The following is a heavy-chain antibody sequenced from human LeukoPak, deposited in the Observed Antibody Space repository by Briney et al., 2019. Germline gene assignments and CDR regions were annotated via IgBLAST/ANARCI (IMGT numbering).Heavy chain of an antibody. J-gene: IGHJ5*01. CDR2: IYHSGST. D-gene: IGHD3-10*01. CDR1: GYSINSGFY. V-gene: IGHV4-38-2*02. CDR3: ARRPRGVIIKTWFDS. Sequence: PSETLSLTCTVSGYSINSGFYWGWIRQPPGKGLEWIGSIYHSGSTHYKSSLKSRVTISVDTSKNQLSLKLTSVTAADTAVYYCARRPRGVIIKTWFDSWGQGTLVTVSS.